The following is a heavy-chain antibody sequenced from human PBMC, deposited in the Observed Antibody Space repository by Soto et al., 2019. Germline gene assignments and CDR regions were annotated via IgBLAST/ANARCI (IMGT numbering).Heavy chain of an antibody. J-gene: IGHJ4*02. CDR2: IYYSGST. V-gene: IGHV4-39*01. CDR1: GGSISSSSYY. D-gene: IGHD3-3*01. CDR3: ARVVPHYDFWSGPNFDY. Sequence: SATLSLTCTVSGGSISSSSYYWGWIRQPPGKGLEWIGSIYYSGSTYYNPSLKSRVTISVDTSKNQFSLKLSSVTAADTAVYYCARVVPHYDFWSGPNFDYWGQGTLVTVSS.